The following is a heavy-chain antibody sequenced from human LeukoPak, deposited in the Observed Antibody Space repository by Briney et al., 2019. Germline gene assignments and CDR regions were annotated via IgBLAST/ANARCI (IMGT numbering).Heavy chain of an antibody. V-gene: IGHV1-2*02. J-gene: IGHJ5*02. CDR2: INPNSGVT. Sequence: GASVNVSCKASGYTFTGYYMHWVRQAPGQGLEWMGWINPNSGVTNYAQKFQGTVTMTTDTSISPAYLELSRLRSDDTAVYYCARDPNTVTTSYWFDPWGQGTLVTVSS. CDR1: GYTFTGYY. D-gene: IGHD4-17*01. CDR3: ARDPNTVTTSYWFDP.